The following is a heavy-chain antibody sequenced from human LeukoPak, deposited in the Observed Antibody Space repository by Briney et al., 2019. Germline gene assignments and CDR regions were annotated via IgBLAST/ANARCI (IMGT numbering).Heavy chain of an antibody. CDR3: AREGDSSSWKGLNAFDI. CDR1: GGTFSSYA. D-gene: IGHD6-13*01. CDR2: IIPIFGTA. V-gene: IGHV1-69*05. J-gene: IGHJ3*02. Sequence: SVKVSYKASGGTFSSYAISWVRQAPGQGLEWMGGIIPIFGTANYAQKFQGRVTITTDESTSTAYMELSSLRSEDTAVYYCAREGDSSSWKGLNAFDIWGQGTMVTVSS.